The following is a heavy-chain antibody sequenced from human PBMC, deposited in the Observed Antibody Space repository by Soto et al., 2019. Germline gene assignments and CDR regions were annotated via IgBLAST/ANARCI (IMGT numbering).Heavy chain of an antibody. V-gene: IGHV5-51*01. Sequence: PGESLKIACKGSGYSFTSYWIGWVRQMPGKGLEWMGIIYPGDSDTRYSPSFQGQVTISADKSISTAYLQWSSLKASDTAMYYCATSGYDYPYYYYGMDVWGQGTTVTVSS. CDR3: ATSGYDYPYYYYGMDV. J-gene: IGHJ6*02. CDR1: GYSFTSYW. D-gene: IGHD5-12*01. CDR2: IYPGDSDT.